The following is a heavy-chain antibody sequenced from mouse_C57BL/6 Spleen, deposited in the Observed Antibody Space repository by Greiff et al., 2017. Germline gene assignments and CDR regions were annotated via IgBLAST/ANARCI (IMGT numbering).Heavy chain of an antibody. V-gene: IGHV1-69*01. J-gene: IGHJ1*03. CDR3: AATVVARDWYFDV. Sequence: QVQLQQPGAELVMPGASVKLSCKASGYTFTSYWMHWVKQRPGQGLEWIGEIDPSDSYPNYNQKFKGKSTLTVDKSSSTAYMQLSSLTSEDSAVYYCAATVVARDWYFDVWGTGTTVTVSS. CDR1: GYTFTSYW. D-gene: IGHD1-1*01. CDR2: IDPSDSYP.